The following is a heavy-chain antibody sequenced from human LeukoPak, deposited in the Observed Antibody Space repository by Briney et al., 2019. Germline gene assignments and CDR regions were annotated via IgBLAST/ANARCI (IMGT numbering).Heavy chain of an antibody. J-gene: IGHJ4*02. CDR3: ARKENVYYYFDY. CDR1: GGSISSSSYY. CDR2: INHSGST. Sequence: SETLSLTCTVSGGSISSSSYYWGWIRQPPGKGLEWIGEINHSGSTNHNPSLKSRVTISVDTSKNQFSLKLSSVTAVDTAVYYCARKENVYYYFDYWGQGTLVTVSS. D-gene: IGHD3-10*01. V-gene: IGHV4-39*07.